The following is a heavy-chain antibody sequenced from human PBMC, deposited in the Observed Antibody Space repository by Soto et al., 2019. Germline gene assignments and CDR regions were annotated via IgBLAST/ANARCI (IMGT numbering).Heavy chain of an antibody. J-gene: IGHJ6*03. CDR3: ARVTGGHDSGGNYMDV. V-gene: IGHV1-69*08. Sequence: QVQLVQSGPEVKKPGSSVKVSCKTSGGTLSSYSISWVRQAPGQGLEWVGRIITFVGKANVAQQFQGRVTITADRSTDKTYRELGRLTSDDTAVYFWARVTGGHDSGGNYMDVWGTGATVTVSS. CDR1: GGTLSSYS. CDR2: IITFVGKA. D-gene: IGHD5-12*01.